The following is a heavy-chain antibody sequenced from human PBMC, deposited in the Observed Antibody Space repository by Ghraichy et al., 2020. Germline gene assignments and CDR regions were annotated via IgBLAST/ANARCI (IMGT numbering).Heavy chain of an antibody. CDR2: ISNNGGST. J-gene: IGHJ4*02. CDR1: GFTFSSYA. V-gene: IGHV3-64D*06. CDR3: VKDYSSWYWVDY. Sequence: GESLNISCSASGFTFSSYAMHWVRQAPGKGLEYVSAISNNGGSTYYADSVKGRFTISRDNSKNTVYLQMSSLRAEDTAVYYCVKDYSSWYWVDYWGQGTLVTVSS. D-gene: IGHD6-13*01.